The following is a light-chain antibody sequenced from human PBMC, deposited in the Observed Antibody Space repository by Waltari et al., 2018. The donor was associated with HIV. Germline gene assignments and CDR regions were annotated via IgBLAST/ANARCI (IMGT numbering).Light chain of an antibody. CDR3: QSADSSGSFWV. Sequence: SSDLTQPPSLSVSPGQTATITCSGDSLQKQFGYWYQQKAGQAPVLLINKDRGRPSGIPERFAGSGSGTTVTLTITEAQAEYDADYHCQSADSSGSFWVFGGGTKLTVL. CDR2: KDR. V-gene: IGLV3-25*03. CDR1: SLQKQF. J-gene: IGLJ3*02.